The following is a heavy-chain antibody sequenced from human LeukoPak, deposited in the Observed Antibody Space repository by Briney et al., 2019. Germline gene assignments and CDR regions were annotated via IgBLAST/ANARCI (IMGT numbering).Heavy chain of an antibody. CDR2: IYDSGST. CDR1: GGSIRSSYYY. V-gene: IGHV4-39*01. J-gene: IGHJ5*02. CDR3: ARRLTQYDCFDP. D-gene: IGHD2-2*01. Sequence: SETLSLTCTVSGGSIRSSYYYWGWIRQPPGKGLEWIGSIYDSGSTYYNPSLKSRVTISVDTSKNQFSLKLNSVTAADTAVYYCARRLTQYDCFDPWGQGILVTVSS.